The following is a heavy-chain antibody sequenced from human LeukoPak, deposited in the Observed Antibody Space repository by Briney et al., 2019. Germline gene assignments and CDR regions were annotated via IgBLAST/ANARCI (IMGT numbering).Heavy chain of an antibody. CDR1: GFAFDDYG. V-gene: IGHV3-20*04. D-gene: IGHD6-13*01. CDR2: INWNGGST. CDR3: ARDSSSSSWFLFDY. Sequence: PGGSLRLSCAASGFAFDDYGMSWVRQAPGKGLEWVSGINWNGGSTGYADSVKGRFTISRDNAKNSLYLQMNSLRAEDTALYYCARDSSSSSWFLFDYWGQGTLVTVSS. J-gene: IGHJ4*02.